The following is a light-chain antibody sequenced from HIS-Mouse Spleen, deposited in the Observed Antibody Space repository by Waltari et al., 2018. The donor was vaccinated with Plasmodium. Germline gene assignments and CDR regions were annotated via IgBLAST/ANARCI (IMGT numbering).Light chain of an antibody. CDR3: CSYAGSSTFVV. CDR1: SSDVGSYNL. V-gene: IGLV2-23*03. J-gene: IGLJ2*01. Sequence: QSDLTQPASVSGSPGQSITISCTGTSSDVGSYNLVPWYQQHPGKAPKLMSYEGSKRPSGFSNRFSGSKSGNTASLTISGLQAEDEADYYCCSYAGSSTFVVFGGGTKLTVL. CDR2: EGS.